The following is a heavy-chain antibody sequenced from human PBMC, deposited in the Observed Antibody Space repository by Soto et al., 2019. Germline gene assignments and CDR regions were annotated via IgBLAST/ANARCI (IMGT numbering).Heavy chain of an antibody. D-gene: IGHD1-26*01. CDR2: IYRDDDK. Sequence: QITLKESGPPLVKLTETLTLTCTVSGFSLMTNGVGVGWFRQPPGKALEWLALIYRDDDKRYRPSLKSRVTITKDTTKNQVVLTMTNMDPVDTATYYCAHTVARGAYWETFNYWGQGTLVTVSS. CDR1: GFSLMTNGVG. J-gene: IGHJ4*02. V-gene: IGHV2-5*02. CDR3: AHTVARGAYWETFNY.